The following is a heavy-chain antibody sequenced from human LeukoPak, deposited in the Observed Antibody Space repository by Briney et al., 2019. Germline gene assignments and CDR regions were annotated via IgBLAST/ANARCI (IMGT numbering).Heavy chain of an antibody. D-gene: IGHD6-6*01. CDR2: ISGSGGST. J-gene: IGHJ4*02. CDR3: AKDGGAYSSSSTDY. CDR1: GFTFSSYA. Sequence: GGSLRLSCAASGFTFSSYAMSWVRQAPGKGLEWVSAISGSGGSTYYADSVKGRFTISRDNSKNTLYLQMNSLRAEDTAVYYCAKDGGAYSSSSTDYWGQGTLVTVSS. V-gene: IGHV3-23*01.